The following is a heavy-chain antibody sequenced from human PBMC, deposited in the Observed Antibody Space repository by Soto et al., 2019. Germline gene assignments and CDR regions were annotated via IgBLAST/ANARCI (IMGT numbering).Heavy chain of an antibody. D-gene: IGHD4-17*01. CDR2: IYYSGST. Sequence: SETLSLTCTVSGGSISSSSYYWGWIRQPPGKGLEWIGSIYYSGSTYYNPSLKSRVTISVDTSKNQFSLKLSSVTAADTAVYYCARHLYGDYGTPLEEQDNWFDPWGQGTLVTVSS. J-gene: IGHJ5*02. CDR1: GGSISSSSYY. V-gene: IGHV4-39*01. CDR3: ARHLYGDYGTPLEEQDNWFDP.